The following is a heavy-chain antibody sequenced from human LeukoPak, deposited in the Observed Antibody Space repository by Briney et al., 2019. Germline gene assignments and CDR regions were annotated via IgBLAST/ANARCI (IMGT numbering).Heavy chain of an antibody. CDR1: GFTLSNYN. V-gene: IGHV3-21*01. CDR2: FSGRSNYI. J-gene: IGHJ6*04. Sequence: GGSLRLSCAASGFTLSNYNVNCGPQAPGKGLEWVNQFSGRSNYIYYGDSVKDRFTISRDNAKISLYLQMDSLRVEDTAVYYCARDEGRYGLDVWGTGTTVIVSS. CDR3: ARDEGRYGLDV.